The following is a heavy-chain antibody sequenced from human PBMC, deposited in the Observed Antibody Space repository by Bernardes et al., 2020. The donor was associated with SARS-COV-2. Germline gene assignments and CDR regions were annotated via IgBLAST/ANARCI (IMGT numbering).Heavy chain of an antibody. CDR1: GYTFTGYY. Sequence: ASVKVSCKASGYTFTGYYMHWVRQAPGQGLEWMGRINPNSGGTNYAQKFQGRVTMTRDTSISTAYMEPSRLRSDDTAVYYCAATTVTTGNWFDPWGQGTLVTVSS. CDR3: AATTVTTGNWFDP. V-gene: IGHV1-2*06. J-gene: IGHJ5*02. D-gene: IGHD4-4*01. CDR2: INPNSGGT.